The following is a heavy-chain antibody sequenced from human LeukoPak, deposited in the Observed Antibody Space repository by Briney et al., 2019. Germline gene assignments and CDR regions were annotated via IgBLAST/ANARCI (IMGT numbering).Heavy chain of an antibody. CDR1: GFTFSSYA. CDR2: ISGSGAGT. V-gene: IGHV3-23*01. Sequence: QPGRSLRLSCAVSGFTFSSYAMNWVRQAPGKGLEWVSGISGSGAGTYYADSVKSRFTISRDNSKNILYLQMNSLRAEDTAVYYCAKMVREFYTISYYFDYWGQGTLVTVSS. CDR3: AKMVREFYTISYYFDY. D-gene: IGHD2-8*01. J-gene: IGHJ4*02.